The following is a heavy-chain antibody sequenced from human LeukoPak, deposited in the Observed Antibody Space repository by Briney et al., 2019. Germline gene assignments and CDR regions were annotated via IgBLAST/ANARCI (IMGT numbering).Heavy chain of an antibody. CDR3: ARGKTFSGDGFDI. V-gene: IGHV3-33*01. J-gene: IGHJ3*02. D-gene: IGHD3-3*02. CDR1: GFTFSSYG. CDR2: IWYDGSNK. Sequence: GGSLRLSCAASGFTFSSYGMHWVRQAPGKGLEWVAVIWYDGSNKYYADSVKDRFTISRDNSKNTLYLQMNSLRAEDTAVYYRARGKTFSGDGFDIWGQGTMVTVSS.